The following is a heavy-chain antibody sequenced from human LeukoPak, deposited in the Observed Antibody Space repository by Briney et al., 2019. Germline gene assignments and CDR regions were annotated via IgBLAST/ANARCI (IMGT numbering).Heavy chain of an antibody. V-gene: IGHV4-59*11. J-gene: IGHJ4*02. Sequence: SATLSLTCTVSGVPIPSHFWSWIRQPPGQGLEWIGYAYFNGITNYNPSLKSRVTISVDTSKNQFSLRLSSVTAADTAVYYCARDEGSPGALDHWGQGTLVTVSS. CDR1: GVPIPSHF. CDR3: ARDEGSPGALDH. D-gene: IGHD3-10*01. CDR2: AYFNGIT.